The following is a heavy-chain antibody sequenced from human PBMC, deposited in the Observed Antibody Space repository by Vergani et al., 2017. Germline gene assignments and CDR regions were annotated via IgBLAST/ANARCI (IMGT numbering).Heavy chain of an antibody. CDR3: ARSIGYCTSGSCRPYYFDL. CDR2: VNFVTGAA. D-gene: IGHD2-15*01. Sequence: QVQLVQSGAAVKKPGASAKVSCTASGYIFKNYYMHWLRLAPGQGFQWMGVVNFVTGAATSPQKFEGRITMTRDTSTATFYMDLSSLKYEDTGIYYCARSIGYCTSGSCRPYYFDLWGQGTLVTVSS. CDR1: GYIFKNYY. V-gene: IGHV1-46*02. J-gene: IGHJ4*02.